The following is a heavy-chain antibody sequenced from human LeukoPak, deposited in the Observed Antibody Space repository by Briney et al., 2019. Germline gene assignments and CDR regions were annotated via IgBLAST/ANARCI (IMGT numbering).Heavy chain of an antibody. CDR1: GGSVLSSSYY. V-gene: IGHV4-39*07. CDR2: IYHSGNT. J-gene: IGHJ5*02. Sequence: SETLSLTCTVAGGSVLSSSYYSAWIRQPPGKGLEWIGNIYHSGNTYYNPSLKSRVTISVDTSKNQFSLNLNSVTAADTAVYYCARAYSSSWYFNWFDPWGQGTLVTVSS. CDR3: ARAYSSSWYFNWFDP. D-gene: IGHD6-13*01.